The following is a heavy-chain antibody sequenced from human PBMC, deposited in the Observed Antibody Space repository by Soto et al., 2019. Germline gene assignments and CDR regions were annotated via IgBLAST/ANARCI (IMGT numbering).Heavy chain of an antibody. CDR3: AREDMSGTYYFDS. Sequence: QVQLQESGPKLVKPSETLSLTCRVSGGSVSSQTHFWTWIRPAPGKGLEWIGYVYYSGITNFNPSLKSRVTVSADTSNNQIFLSRTSVTAADTAVYYCAREDMSGTYYFDSWGQGTLVTVSS. D-gene: IGHD1-26*01. CDR1: GGSVSSQTHF. J-gene: IGHJ4*02. CDR2: VYYSGIT. V-gene: IGHV4-61*01.